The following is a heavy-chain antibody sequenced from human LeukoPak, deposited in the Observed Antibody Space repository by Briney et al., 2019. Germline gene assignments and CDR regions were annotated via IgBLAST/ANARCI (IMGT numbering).Heavy chain of an antibody. D-gene: IGHD6-19*01. CDR2: IYYSGST. J-gene: IGHJ4*02. Sequence: WIGYIYYSGSTYYNPSLKSRVTISVDTSKNQFSLKLSSVTAADTAVYYCARGTWLTLDYWGQGTLVTVSS. V-gene: IGHV4-30-4*01. CDR3: ARGTWLTLDY.